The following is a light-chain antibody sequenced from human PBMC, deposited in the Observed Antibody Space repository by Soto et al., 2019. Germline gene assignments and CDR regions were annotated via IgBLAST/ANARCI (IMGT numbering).Light chain of an antibody. V-gene: IGKV3-20*01. J-gene: IGKJ1*01. CDR3: HQFDGVSWT. CDR2: AAS. CDR1: QRINIAS. Sequence: EIVLTQSPATLSLSPGEGVTLSCRASQRINIASLARYQQKPGQAPRLLIYAASSRATGIPDRFSGSGSGTDFTLTISRLEPEDFAVYYCHQFDGVSWTFGQGTKVEMK.